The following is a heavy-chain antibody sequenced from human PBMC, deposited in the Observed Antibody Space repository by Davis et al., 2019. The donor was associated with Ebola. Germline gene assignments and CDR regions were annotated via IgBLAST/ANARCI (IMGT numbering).Heavy chain of an antibody. CDR1: GGSISRGGSY. V-gene: IGHV4-31*03. J-gene: IGHJ6*03. CDR3: ARDLRYDSSGYDYYFYMDV. CDR2: IYYSGST. D-gene: IGHD3-22*01. Sequence: PSETLSLTCTVSGGSISRGGSYWTWIRQHPGKDLEWIGYIYYSGSTYYKPSLKSRVTISLDTSKNQFSLNLYSVTAADTAVYYCARDLRYDSSGYDYYFYMDVWAKGRRSPSP.